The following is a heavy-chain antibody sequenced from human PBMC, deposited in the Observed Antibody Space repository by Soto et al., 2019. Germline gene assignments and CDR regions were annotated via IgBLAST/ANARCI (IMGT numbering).Heavy chain of an antibody. J-gene: IGHJ5*02. CDR3: ARDRCRGGSCYSSSWFDP. CDR2: IIPILGIT. Sequence: QVQLVQSGAEVRKPGSSVKVSCKTSGGTFSSYTISWVRQAPGQGLEWMGRIIPILGITNYAQNLQGRDTITADKSTSTAYMELSSLRSEDTALYYCARDRCRGGSCYSSSWFDPWGQGTLVTVSS. D-gene: IGHD2-15*01. V-gene: IGHV1-69*08. CDR1: GGTFSSYT.